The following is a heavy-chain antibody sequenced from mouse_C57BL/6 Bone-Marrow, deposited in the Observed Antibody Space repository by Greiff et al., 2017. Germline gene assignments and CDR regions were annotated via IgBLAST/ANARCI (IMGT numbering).Heavy chain of an antibody. Sequence: EVKLQESGGGLVQPGGSTKLSCAASGFTFSDAWMDWVRQSPEKGLEWVAEIRNKANNHATYYAESVKGRFTISRDDSKSSVYLQMNSLRAEDTGIYYCTRGRISPWYFDVWGTGTTVTVSS. D-gene: IGHD6-2*01. J-gene: IGHJ1*03. CDR2: IRNKANNHAT. CDR1: GFTFSDAW. CDR3: TRGRISPWYFDV. V-gene: IGHV6-6*01.